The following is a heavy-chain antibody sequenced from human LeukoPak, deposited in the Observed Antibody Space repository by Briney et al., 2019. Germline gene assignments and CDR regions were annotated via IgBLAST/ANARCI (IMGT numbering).Heavy chain of an antibody. CDR3: ARDRGAKTSARMTTVVKGLAFDI. V-gene: IGHV4-31*03. D-gene: IGHD4-23*01. J-gene: IGHJ3*02. CDR1: GGSVSSGSYY. Sequence: SETLSLTCTVPGGSVSSGSYYWSWIRQHPGKGLEWIGYIYYSGSTYYNPSLKSRVTISVDTSKNQFSLKLSSVTAADTAVYYCARDRGAKTSARMTTVVKGLAFDIWGQGTMVTVSS. CDR2: IYYSGST.